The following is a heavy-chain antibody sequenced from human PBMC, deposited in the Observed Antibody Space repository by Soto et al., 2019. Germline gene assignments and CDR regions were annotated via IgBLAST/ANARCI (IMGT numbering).Heavy chain of an antibody. Sequence: PGESLKISCKGSGYSFTSYWISWVRQMPGKGLEWMGRIDPSDSYTNYSPSFQGHVTISADKSISTAYLQWSSLKASDTAMYYCASRYCSSTSCYASSSDYYYGMDVWGQGTTVTVSS. J-gene: IGHJ6*02. CDR3: ASRYCSSTSCYASSSDYYYGMDV. CDR1: GYSFTSYW. CDR2: IDPSDSYT. D-gene: IGHD2-2*01. V-gene: IGHV5-10-1*01.